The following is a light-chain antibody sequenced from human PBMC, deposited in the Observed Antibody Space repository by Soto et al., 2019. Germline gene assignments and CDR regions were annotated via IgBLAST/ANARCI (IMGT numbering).Light chain of an antibody. CDR1: SSNIGKNY. Sequence: QSVLTQPPSASGTHGQRVTISCSGSSSNIGKNYVYWYQQLPGTAPKLLIYRNNQRPSGVPDQFSGSKSGTSASLAISGLRCEYEADYYCSVWDANLSAWGFGGGTKLTVL. V-gene: IGLV1-47*01. CDR3: SVWDANLSAWG. CDR2: RNN. J-gene: IGLJ3*02.